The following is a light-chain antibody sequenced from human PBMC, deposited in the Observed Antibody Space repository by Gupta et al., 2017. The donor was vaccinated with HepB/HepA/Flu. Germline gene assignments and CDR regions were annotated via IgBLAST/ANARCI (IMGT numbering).Light chain of an antibody. CDR3: QSADSSGTYQVV. J-gene: IGLJ2*01. CDR2: KDS. CDR1: ALPKQY. V-gene: IGLV3-25*03. Sequence: YELTQPPPVSVSPGQTARIPSSGAALPKQYAYWYQQKPGQAPVLVIYKDSERPSGIPERFSGSSSGTTVTLTISGVQAEDEADYYCQSADSSGTYQVVFGGGTKLTVL.